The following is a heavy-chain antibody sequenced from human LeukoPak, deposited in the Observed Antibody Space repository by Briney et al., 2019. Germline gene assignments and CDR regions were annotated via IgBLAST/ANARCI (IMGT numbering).Heavy chain of an antibody. J-gene: IGHJ3*01. Sequence: PSETLSLTCTVSGGSISNYYWNWVRQPPGKGLAWIGEINHSGSTTYNPSLRSRVTISVDTSKNHLSLKVNSVTAADTAIYYCARAPGMAARQHAFDVWGQGTVVTVSS. V-gene: IGHV4-34*01. CDR3: ARAPGMAARQHAFDV. D-gene: IGHD6-6*01. CDR2: INHSGST. CDR1: GGSISNYY.